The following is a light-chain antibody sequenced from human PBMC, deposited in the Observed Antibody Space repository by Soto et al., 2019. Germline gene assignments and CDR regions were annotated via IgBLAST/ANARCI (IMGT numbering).Light chain of an antibody. CDR2: DVI. CDR1: RNDVGSYNL. Sequence: QPASVSGSPGQSITISCTGTRNDVGSYNLVSWYQQHPGKAPKLMIYDVIKRPSGVSNRFSGSKSGNTASLTISGLQAEDEADYYCCSYAGFSSVVFGGGTKLTVL. CDR3: CSYAGFSSVV. V-gene: IGLV2-23*02. J-gene: IGLJ2*01.